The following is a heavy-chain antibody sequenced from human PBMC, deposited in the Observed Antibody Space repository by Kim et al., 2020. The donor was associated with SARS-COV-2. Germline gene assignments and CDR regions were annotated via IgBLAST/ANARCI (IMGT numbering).Heavy chain of an antibody. J-gene: IGHJ6*02. V-gene: IGHV3-7*03. Sequence: GGSLRLSCAASGFMFSGEWMNWVRQAPGKGLEPVANINEDGSEKYYVDSVKGRFTISRDNANKSLYLQMDSLRAEDTAVYYCATDGDVWGQGTAVTVSS. CDR1: GFMFSGEW. CDR3: ATDGDV. CDR2: INEDGSEK.